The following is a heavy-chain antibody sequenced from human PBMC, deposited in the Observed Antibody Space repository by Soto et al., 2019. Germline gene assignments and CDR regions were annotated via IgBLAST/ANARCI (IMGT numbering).Heavy chain of an antibody. J-gene: IGHJ4*02. Sequence: QVQLVQSGAEMKKPGSSVKVSCKASGGTFSSYSINWVRQAPGQGLEWMGEIIPIFGTANYAQKFQGRVTITADESTSTAYMELSSLRSEDTAVYYCARDGGMHSGGIDYWGQGTLVTVSS. CDR2: IIPIFGTA. CDR1: GGTFSSYS. V-gene: IGHV1-69*01. CDR3: ARDGGMHSGGIDY. D-gene: IGHD1-26*01.